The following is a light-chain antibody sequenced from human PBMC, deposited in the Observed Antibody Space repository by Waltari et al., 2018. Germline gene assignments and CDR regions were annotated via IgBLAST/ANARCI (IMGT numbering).Light chain of an antibody. J-gene: IGKJ1*01. Sequence: IVLTQSPATLSLSPGERAALSCRASQSISRYLAWYQQKPGQAPRLLIYEASNRATGIPARFSGRGSVTDFTLSITTLEPEDFAVYYCQQRDNWPRTFGQGTRVEV. CDR1: QSISRY. CDR3: QQRDNWPRT. CDR2: EAS. V-gene: IGKV3-11*01.